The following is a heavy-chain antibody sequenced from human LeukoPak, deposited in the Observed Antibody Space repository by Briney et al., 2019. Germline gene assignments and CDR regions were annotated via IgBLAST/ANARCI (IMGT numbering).Heavy chain of an antibody. CDR3: ARDRGVATPY. CDR2: IGTAGDT. CDR1: GFTFSSYD. D-gene: IGHD3-3*01. Sequence: GGSLRLSCAASGFTFSSYDMHWVRQPTGGGLEWVSGIGTAGDTYYLGSVKGRFTISRENAQNSLYLQMNSLRAGDTAVYYCARDRGVATPYWGQGTLVTVSS. J-gene: IGHJ4*02. V-gene: IGHV3-13*01.